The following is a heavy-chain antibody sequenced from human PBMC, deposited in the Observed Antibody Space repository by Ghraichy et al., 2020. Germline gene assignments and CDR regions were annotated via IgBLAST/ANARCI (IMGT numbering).Heavy chain of an antibody. Sequence: SETLSLTCTVSGGSISSSSYYWGWIRQSPEKGLEWIGYFCDTGSTYYDPSLKSRVTISVDTSKNQFSLKLSSVTAADTAVYYCARHPALSGRYVQYIDHWGQGTLVTVSS. V-gene: IGHV4-39*01. CDR1: GGSISSSSYY. J-gene: IGHJ4*02. D-gene: IGHD3-16*02. CDR3: ARHPALSGRYVQYIDH. CDR2: FCDTGST.